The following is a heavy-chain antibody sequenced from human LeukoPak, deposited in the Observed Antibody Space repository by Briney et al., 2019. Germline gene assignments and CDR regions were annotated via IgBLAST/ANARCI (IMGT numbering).Heavy chain of an antibody. CDR3: AREPNYYGSGSYYVY. D-gene: IGHD3-10*01. J-gene: IGHJ4*02. CDR2: ISSSSSYI. Sequence: GGSLRLSCAASGFTFSSYSMNWVRQAPGKGLEWVSSISSSSSYIYYADSVKGRFTISRDNAKNSPYLQMNSLRAEDTAVYYCAREPNYYGSGSYYVYWGQGTLVTVSS. CDR1: GFTFSSYS. V-gene: IGHV3-21*01.